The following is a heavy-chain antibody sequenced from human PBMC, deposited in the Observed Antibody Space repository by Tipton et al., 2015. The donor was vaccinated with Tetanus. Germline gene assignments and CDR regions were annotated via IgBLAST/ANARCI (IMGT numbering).Heavy chain of an antibody. D-gene: IGHD1-26*01. CDR3: ASGSGSYYPDF. Sequence: GLVKPSETLSLTCTVSGGSISSYFWSWIRQPPGKGLEWIGEINHSGSTNHNPSLKSRVTISVDRSKNQFSLELSSVTAADTAVYYCASGSGSYYPDFWGQGTLVTVSS. CDR2: INHSGST. J-gene: IGHJ4*02. CDR1: GGSISSYF. V-gene: IGHV4-34*01.